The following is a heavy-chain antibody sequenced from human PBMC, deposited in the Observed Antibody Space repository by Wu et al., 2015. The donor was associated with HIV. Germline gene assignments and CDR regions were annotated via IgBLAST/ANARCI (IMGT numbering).Heavy chain of an antibody. V-gene: IGHV1-8*01. CDR1: GYTFTSYD. CDR2: MNPNSGNT. J-gene: IGHJ5*02. CDR3: ARGIQWPDRGWFDP. Sequence: QVQLVQSGAEVKKSGASVKVSCKASGYTFTSYDINWVRQATGQGLEWMGWMNPNSGNTGFGQKFQGRVTMTRNTSISTAYMELSSLRSEDTAMYYCARGIQWPDRGWFDPLGPGNPGHCLL. D-gene: IGHD6-19*01.